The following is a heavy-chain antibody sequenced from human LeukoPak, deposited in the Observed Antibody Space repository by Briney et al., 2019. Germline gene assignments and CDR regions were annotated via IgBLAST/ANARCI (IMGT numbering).Heavy chain of an antibody. Sequence: GGSLRLSCAASGFTFSSYSMNWVRQAPGKGLEWVSYISSSSSTIYYADSVKGRFTISRDNSKNTLYLQINSLRAEDTAVYYCARDRVDYGDYEGGVWDYWGQGTLVTVSS. CDR1: GFTFSSYS. CDR3: ARDRVDYGDYEGGVWDY. V-gene: IGHV3-48*01. J-gene: IGHJ4*02. D-gene: IGHD4-17*01. CDR2: ISSSSSTI.